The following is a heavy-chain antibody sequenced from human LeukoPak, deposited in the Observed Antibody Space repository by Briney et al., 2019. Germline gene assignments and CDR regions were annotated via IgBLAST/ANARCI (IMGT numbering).Heavy chain of an antibody. D-gene: IGHD3-3*01. V-gene: IGHV4-39*01. Sequence: SETLSLTCTVSGGSISSSSYYWGWIRQPPGKGLEWIGSIYYSGSTYYNPSLKSRVTISVDTSKNQFSLKLSSVTAADTAVYYCARHQDRGRVVKHDYWGQGTLVTVSS. CDR1: GGSISSSSYY. J-gene: IGHJ4*02. CDR2: IYYSGST. CDR3: ARHQDRGRVVKHDY.